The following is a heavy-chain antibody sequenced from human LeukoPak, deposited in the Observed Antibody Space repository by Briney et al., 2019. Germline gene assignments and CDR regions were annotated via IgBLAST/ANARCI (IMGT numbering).Heavy chain of an antibody. Sequence: SVKVSCKASGGAFSSYAISWVRQVPGQGHEWMGGIIPIFGTANYAQKFLGRVTITADESTSTAYMELSSLRPEDTAVYYCARASAMGRKYYFDYWGQGTLVTVSS. J-gene: IGHJ4*02. V-gene: IGHV1-69*01. D-gene: IGHD5-18*01. CDR1: GGAFSSYA. CDR2: IIPIFGTA. CDR3: ARASAMGRKYYFDY.